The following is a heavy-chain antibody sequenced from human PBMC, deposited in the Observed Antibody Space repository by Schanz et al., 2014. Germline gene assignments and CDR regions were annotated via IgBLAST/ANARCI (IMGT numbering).Heavy chain of an antibody. V-gene: IGHV3-23*04. Sequence: EVQLVESGGGWVQPGGSLRLSCAASGFTFSDYSMNWVRQAPGKGLEWVAAISGSGGSTYYADSVKGRFTISRDNSKNTLYLQMSSLRAEDTAVYYCARGLIAAAGGAFDYWGQGTLVAVSA. CDR2: ISGSGGST. D-gene: IGHD6-13*01. J-gene: IGHJ4*02. CDR1: GFTFSDYS. CDR3: ARGLIAAAGGAFDY.